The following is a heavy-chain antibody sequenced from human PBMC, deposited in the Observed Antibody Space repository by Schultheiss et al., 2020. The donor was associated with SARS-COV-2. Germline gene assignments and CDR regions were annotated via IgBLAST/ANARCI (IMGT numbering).Heavy chain of an antibody. CDR2: IYYSGST. CDR1: GGSISSGGYY. V-gene: IGHV4-61*08. J-gene: IGHJ5*02. D-gene: IGHD6-13*01. Sequence: SETLSLTCTVSGGSISSGGYYWSWIRQHPGKGLEWIGYIYYSGSTNYNPSLKSRVTMSVDTSKNQFSLKLSSVTAADTAVYYCARDGIAAAGYHPNWFDPWGQGTLVTVSS. CDR3: ARDGIAAAGYHPNWFDP.